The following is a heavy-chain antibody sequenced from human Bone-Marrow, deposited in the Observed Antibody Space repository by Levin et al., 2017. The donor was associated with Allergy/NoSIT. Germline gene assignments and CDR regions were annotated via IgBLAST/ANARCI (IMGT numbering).Heavy chain of an antibody. Sequence: PGGSLRLFCAASGLPFSDTWMSWVRQAPGKGLEWIGRIQSKTAGGTTNSAAAVKGRFTISRDDSKNTLYLQMSSLKIEDTAVYYCTTDGLMDVWGQGTTVRVS. J-gene: IGHJ6*02. CDR1: GLPFSDTW. D-gene: IGHD3/OR15-3a*01. CDR3: TTDGLMDV. CDR2: IQSKTAGGTT. V-gene: IGHV3-15*01.